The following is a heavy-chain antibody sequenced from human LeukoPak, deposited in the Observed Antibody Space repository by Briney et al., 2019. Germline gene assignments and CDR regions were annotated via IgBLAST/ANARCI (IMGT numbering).Heavy chain of an antibody. CDR2: ISGSGGST. J-gene: IGHJ6*02. Sequence: PGGSLRLSCAASGFTFSSYAMSWVRQAPGKGLEWVSAISGSGGSTYYADSVKGRFTISRDNSKNTLYLQMNSLRAEDTAVYYCAKDLESPYDTIFGVGPLNSYGMDVWGQGTTVTVSS. CDR1: GFTFSSYA. D-gene: IGHD3-3*01. V-gene: IGHV3-23*01. CDR3: AKDLESPYDTIFGVGPLNSYGMDV.